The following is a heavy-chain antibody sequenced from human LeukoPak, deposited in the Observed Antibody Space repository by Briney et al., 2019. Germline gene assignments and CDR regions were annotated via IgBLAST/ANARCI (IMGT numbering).Heavy chain of an antibody. V-gene: IGHV3-30*18. CDR2: ISYEGSNK. D-gene: IGHD3-10*01. Sequence: PGGSLRLSCAASGFTFSSYGMHWVRQAPGKGLEWVAVISYEGSNKYYADSFKGGFTIYRHNSKNTLYLQMNSLRAEDTAVYYCAKDSMVRGVARGYFDYWGQGTLVTVSS. CDR1: GFTFSSYG. J-gene: IGHJ4*02. CDR3: AKDSMVRGVARGYFDY.